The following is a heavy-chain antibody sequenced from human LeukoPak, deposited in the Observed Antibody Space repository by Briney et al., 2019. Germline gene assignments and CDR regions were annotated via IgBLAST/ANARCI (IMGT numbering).Heavy chain of an antibody. Sequence: SETLSLTCAVYGGSFSGYYWSWIRQPPGKRLEWIGEISHSGSTNYNPSLKSRVTISVDTSKNQFSLKLSSVTAADTAVYYCARHRHYDFWSGYRVGAFDIWGQGTMVTVSS. D-gene: IGHD3-3*01. V-gene: IGHV4-34*01. CDR3: ARHRHYDFWSGYRVGAFDI. J-gene: IGHJ3*02. CDR2: ISHSGST. CDR1: GGSFSGYY.